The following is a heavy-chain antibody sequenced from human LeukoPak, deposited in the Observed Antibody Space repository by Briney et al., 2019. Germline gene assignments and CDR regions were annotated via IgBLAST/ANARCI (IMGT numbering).Heavy chain of an antibody. D-gene: IGHD6-13*01. V-gene: IGHV1-69*02. CDR1: RVTFNSCS. CDR2: IIPLLGIV. CDR3: ANDRTIAAAVDPFDI. J-gene: IGHJ3*02. Sequence: ASVKVSCKASRVTFNSCSISWVRQAPGHGLDWVGRIIPLLGIVNYAQKFQSKVTITADKSTNTAYMDQSSLRSEDTAMYYWANDRTIAAAVDPFDIWGQGTMVTVSS.